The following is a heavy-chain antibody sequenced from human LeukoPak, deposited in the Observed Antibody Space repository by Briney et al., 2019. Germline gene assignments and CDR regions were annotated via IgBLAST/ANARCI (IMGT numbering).Heavy chain of an antibody. Sequence: SETLSLTCTVSGGSISSGSHYWSWIRQPAGKGLEWIGRIYTSGSTNYNPSLKSRVTMSVDTSKNQFSLKLSSVTAADTAVYYCAREGRCSSTSCYKLYYYYYYMDVWGKGTTVTVSS. D-gene: IGHD2-2*02. V-gene: IGHV4-61*02. CDR3: AREGRCSSTSCYKLYYYYYYMDV. CDR2: IYTSGST. CDR1: GGSISSGSHY. J-gene: IGHJ6*03.